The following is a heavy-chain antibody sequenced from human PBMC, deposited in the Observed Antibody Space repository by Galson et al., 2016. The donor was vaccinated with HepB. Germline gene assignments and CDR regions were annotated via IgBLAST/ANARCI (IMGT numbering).Heavy chain of an antibody. CDR1: GYTLTEVS. CDR3: STDLGNY. D-gene: IGHD3-16*01. J-gene: IGHJ4*02. CDR2: LDPEFGET. Sequence: SVKVSCKVFGYTLTEVSMHWVRRAPGKGLEWMGGLDPEFGETIYAQKFQGRLTMTEDTSTATAYMELNSLTSEDTAVYYCSTDLGNYWGQGTLVTVSS. V-gene: IGHV1-24*01.